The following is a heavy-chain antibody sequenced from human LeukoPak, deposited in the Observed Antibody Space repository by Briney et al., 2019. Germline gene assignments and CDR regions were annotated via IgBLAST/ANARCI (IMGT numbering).Heavy chain of an antibody. J-gene: IGHJ4*02. CDR2: IYYTGST. CDR3: ARELSGDAYFDY. CDR1: GGSVSTTNFY. V-gene: IGHV4-39*07. Sequence: SETLSLTCTVSGGSVSTTNFYWGWIRQPPRKGPEWIGTIYYTGSTYYNPSLKSRVTISVDTSKNQFSLKLSSVTAADTAVYYCARELSGDAYFDYWGQGTLVTVSS. D-gene: IGHD4-17*01.